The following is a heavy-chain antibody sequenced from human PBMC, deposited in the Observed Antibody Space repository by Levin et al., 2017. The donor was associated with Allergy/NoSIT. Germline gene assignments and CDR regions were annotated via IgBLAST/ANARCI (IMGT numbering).Heavy chain of an antibody. CDR3: ARFTYYYDSSGYWQPDY. V-gene: IGHV4-59*01. J-gene: IGHJ4*02. CDR1: GGSISSFY. Sequence: SETLSLTCTVSGGSISSFYWTWIRQPPGKGLEWIGYIYYSGSTNYNPSLKSRVTISVDTSKNQFSLKLSSVTAADTAVYYCARFTYYYDSSGYWQPDYWGQGTLVTVSS. CDR2: IYYSGST. D-gene: IGHD3-22*01.